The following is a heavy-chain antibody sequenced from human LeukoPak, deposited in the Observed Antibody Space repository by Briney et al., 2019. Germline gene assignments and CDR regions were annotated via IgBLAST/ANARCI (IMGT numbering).Heavy chain of an antibody. J-gene: IGHJ6*02. Sequence: GGSLRLSCVTSGFIFSSYGIHWVRQAPGKGLEWVAWHFASNKYYAESVRGRFTMSRDNSKSTLYLQMNSLRAEDTAVYYCASCGYSYGPQPYYYYGMDVWGQGTTVTVSS. CDR2: HFASNK. V-gene: IGHV3-33*01. D-gene: IGHD5-18*01. CDR1: GFIFSSYG. CDR3: ASCGYSYGPQPYYYYGMDV.